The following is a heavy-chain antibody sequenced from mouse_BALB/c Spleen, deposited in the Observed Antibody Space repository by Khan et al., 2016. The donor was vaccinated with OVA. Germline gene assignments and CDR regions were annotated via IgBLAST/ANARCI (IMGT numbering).Heavy chain of an antibody. V-gene: IGHV3-2*02. Sequence: VQLKESGPGLVKPSQSLSLTCTVSGYSITSDYAWNWIRQFPGNRLEWMGYINYSGSTSKKPSLKSRMSISRDTSKNQIFLQLNSVTTEDTDTYYCVRGRSYWGQGTLVTVSA. J-gene: IGHJ3*01. CDR1: GYSITSDYA. CDR2: INYSGST. CDR3: VRGRSY.